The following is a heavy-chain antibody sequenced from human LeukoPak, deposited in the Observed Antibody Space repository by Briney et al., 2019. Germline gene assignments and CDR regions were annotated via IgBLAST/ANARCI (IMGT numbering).Heavy chain of an antibody. V-gene: IGHV3-23*01. CDR2: ISGSGGST. CDR3: AKTPSSGYYFDQ. J-gene: IGHJ4*02. CDR1: GFTFSSYW. Sequence: SGGSLRLSCAASGFTFSSYWMSWVRQAPGKGLEWVPSISGSGGSTYYADSVKGRFTFSRDNSKNTLYLQMNSLRAEDTAVYYCAKTPSSGYYFDQWGQGTLVTVSS. D-gene: IGHD5-12*01.